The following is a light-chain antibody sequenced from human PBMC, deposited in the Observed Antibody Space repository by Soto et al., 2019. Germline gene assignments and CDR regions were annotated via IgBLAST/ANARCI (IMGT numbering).Light chain of an antibody. CDR3: QSYDSSLSGSYV. Sequence: QSVLTQPPSVSGAPGQRVTISCTGSSSNIGAGYDVHWYQRLPGTAPKVLIYNNNNRPSGVPDRFSGSKSGTSASLAITGLQAEYEADYDCQSYDSSLSGSYVFGTGTKVTVL. J-gene: IGLJ1*01. CDR1: SSNIGAGYD. V-gene: IGLV1-40*01. CDR2: NNN.